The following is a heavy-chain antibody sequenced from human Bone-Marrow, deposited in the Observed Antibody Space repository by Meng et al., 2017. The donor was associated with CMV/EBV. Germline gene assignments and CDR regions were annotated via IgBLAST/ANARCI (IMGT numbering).Heavy chain of an antibody. CDR3: ARSSGWSRFDY. V-gene: IGHV1-2*02. J-gene: IGHJ4*02. CDR1: GYTLTDYY. CDR2: INPNTDT. D-gene: IGHD6-19*01. Sequence: HAQPVHAGAEVKKPGASVKVSCKASGYTLTDYYIHWVRQAPGQWLEWMGWINPNTDTNYAQNFQGRFTMTRDMSINTAYMELSRLTSGDTAVYYCARSSGWSRFDYWGQGTLVTVSS.